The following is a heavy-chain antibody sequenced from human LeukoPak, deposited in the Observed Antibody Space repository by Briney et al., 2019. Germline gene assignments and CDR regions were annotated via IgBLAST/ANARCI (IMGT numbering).Heavy chain of an antibody. CDR2: VTGDGSTT. V-gene: IGHV3-43*02. CDR1: GFTFEDYA. CDR3: AKDRDTTGYEH. J-gene: IGHJ1*01. Sequence: PGGSLRLSCAASGFTFEDYATHWVRQAPGKGLEWVSFVTGDGSTTYYADFVRGRFTISRDTSKNSLYLQMNSLRIEDTALYYCAKDRDTTGYEHWGQGTLVTVSS. D-gene: IGHD3-22*01.